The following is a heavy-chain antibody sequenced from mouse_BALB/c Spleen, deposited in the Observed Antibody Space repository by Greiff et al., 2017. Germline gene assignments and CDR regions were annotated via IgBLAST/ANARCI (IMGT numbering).Heavy chain of an antibody. CDR3: ARIYDGYYVAAY. CDR2: IWSGGST. Sequence: QVQLKESGPGLVQPSQSLSITCTVSGFSLTSYGVHWVRQSPGKGLEWLGVIWSGGSTDYNAAFISRLSISKDNSKSQVFFKMNSLQANDTAIYYCARIYDGYYVAAYWGQGTLVTVSA. J-gene: IGHJ3*01. V-gene: IGHV2-2*02. D-gene: IGHD2-3*01. CDR1: GFSLTSYG.